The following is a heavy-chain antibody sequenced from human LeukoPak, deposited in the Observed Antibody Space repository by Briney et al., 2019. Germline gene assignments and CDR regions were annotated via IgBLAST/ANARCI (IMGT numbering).Heavy chain of an antibody. CDR3: IRDLFDDYSLDY. V-gene: IGHV3-21*01. CDR1: GFTFSIYS. J-gene: IGHJ4*02. Sequence: GGSLRLSCAASGFTFSIYSMNWVRQAPGKGLEWVSSINSDSSLMYYAESVKGRFTISRDNARNSLYLQMNSLRAEDTVLYFCIRDLFDDYSLDYWGQGALVTVSS. D-gene: IGHD4-11*01. CDR2: INSDSSLM.